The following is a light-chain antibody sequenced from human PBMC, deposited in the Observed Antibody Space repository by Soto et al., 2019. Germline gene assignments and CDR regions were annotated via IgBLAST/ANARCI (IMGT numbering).Light chain of an antibody. CDR3: QTWGTGIVV. CDR2: LNSDGSH. Sequence: QLVLTQSRSASASLGASVTVTCTLSSGHSSNAVAWHQQQPEKGPRYLMRLNSDGSHSKGDGIPDRFTGSSSGADRYLTISSLQSEEEADYYCQTWGTGIVVFGGGTKLTVL. V-gene: IGLV4-69*01. J-gene: IGLJ3*02. CDR1: SGHSSNA.